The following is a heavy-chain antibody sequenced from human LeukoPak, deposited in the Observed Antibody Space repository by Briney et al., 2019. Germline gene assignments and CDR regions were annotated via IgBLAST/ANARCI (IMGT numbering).Heavy chain of an antibody. V-gene: IGHV1-69*13. CDR3: ARDHPIVVVPAAMIFGALDI. J-gene: IGHJ3*02. Sequence: ASVKVSCKASGGTFSSYAISWVRQAPGQGLEWMGGIIPIFGTANYAQKFQGRVTITADESTSTAYMELSSLRSEDTAVYYCARDHPIVVVPAAMIFGALDIWGQGTMVTVSS. CDR1: GGTFSSYA. D-gene: IGHD2-2*01. CDR2: IIPIFGTA.